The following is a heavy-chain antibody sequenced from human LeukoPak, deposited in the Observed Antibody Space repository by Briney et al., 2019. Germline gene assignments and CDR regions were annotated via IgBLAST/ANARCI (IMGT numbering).Heavy chain of an antibody. J-gene: IGHJ3*02. V-gene: IGHV6-1*01. D-gene: IGHD3-16*01. CDR3: ARELGAYTFHI. CDR1: GDSVSTNIGT. CDR2: THYRSKWYN. Sequence: SQTLSLTCAISGDSVSTNIGTWTWIRQSPSRGLEWLGRTHYRSKWYNDYAVSVKSRITINPDASKNRISLQLNSVTPEDTAVYYCARELGAYTFHIWGQGTMVTVSS.